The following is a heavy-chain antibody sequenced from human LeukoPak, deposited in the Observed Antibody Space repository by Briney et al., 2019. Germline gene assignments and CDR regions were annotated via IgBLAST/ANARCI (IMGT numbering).Heavy chain of an antibody. CDR3: ATAGTLCTNGVCSYQPDYFDY. CDR2: FDPEDGET. CDR1: GYTLTELS. Sequence: GASVKVSCKVSGYTLTELSMHWVRQAPGKGLEWMGGFDPEDGETIYAQKFQGRVTMTEDTSTDTAYMELSSLRSEDTAVYYCATAGTLCTNGVCSYQPDYFDYWGQGTLVTVSS. V-gene: IGHV1-24*01. D-gene: IGHD2-8*01. J-gene: IGHJ4*02.